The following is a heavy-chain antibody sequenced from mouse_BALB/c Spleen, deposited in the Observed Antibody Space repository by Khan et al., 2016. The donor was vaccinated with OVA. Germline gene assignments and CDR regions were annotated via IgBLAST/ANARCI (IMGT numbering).Heavy chain of an antibody. CDR2: IFPGNSDT. CDR1: GYSFTSYW. V-gene: IGHV1-5*01. J-gene: IGHJ3*01. Sequence: VQLKQSGTVLARPGASVKMSCKASGYSFTSYWMHWIKQRPGQGLEWIGGIFPGNSDTTHNQKFKGQAKLTAATSASTAYMERSSLTNEDSAVYYSTRAGYGAFTYWGQGTLVTVSA. CDR3: TRAGYGAFTY. D-gene: IGHD1-1*01.